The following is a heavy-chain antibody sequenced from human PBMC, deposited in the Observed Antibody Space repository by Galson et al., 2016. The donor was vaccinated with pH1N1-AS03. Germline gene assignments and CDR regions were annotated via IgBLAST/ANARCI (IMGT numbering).Heavy chain of an antibody. J-gene: IGHJ6*02. V-gene: IGHV1-46*03. D-gene: IGHD3-22*01. CDR3: ARGEEAYYYDTTDINRGYYYGLDV. CDR2: INPFGGTT. Sequence: SVKVSCKASGGTFTSYYMHWVRQAPGQGLEWMGIINPFGGTTSYAQKLQGRVTMTRDTSTSTVYMQLSSLRSEDTAVYYCARGEEAYYYDTTDINRGYYYGLDVWGQGTTVTVS. CDR1: GGTFTSYY.